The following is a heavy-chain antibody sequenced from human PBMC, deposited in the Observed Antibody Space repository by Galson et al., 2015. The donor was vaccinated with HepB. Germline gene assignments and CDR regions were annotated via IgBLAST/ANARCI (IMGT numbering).Heavy chain of an antibody. CDR1: GFTVSTTY. CDR2: IHGAGTT. D-gene: IGHD3-22*01. CDR3: ARESEGYYDDY. Sequence: SLRLSCAASGFTVSTTYMSWVRQAPGKGLEWVSVIHGAGTTYYADSVRGRFTISRDNAKNTLYLQMNSLRAEDTAVYYCARESEGYYDDYWGQGTLVTVSS. J-gene: IGHJ4*02. V-gene: IGHV3-53*01.